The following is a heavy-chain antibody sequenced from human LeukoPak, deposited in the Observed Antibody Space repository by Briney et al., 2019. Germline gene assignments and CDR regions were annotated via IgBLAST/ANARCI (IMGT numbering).Heavy chain of an antibody. D-gene: IGHD4-17*01. CDR2: ISWNSGSI. J-gene: IGHJ5*02. Sequence: PGGSLRLSCAASGFTFDDYAMHWVRQAPGKGLEWVSGISWNSGSIGYADSVKGRFTISRDNAKNSLYLQMNSLRAEDMALYYCAKSHQRDYESIGWFDPWGQGTLVTVSS. V-gene: IGHV3-9*03. CDR1: GFTFDDYA. CDR3: AKSHQRDYESIGWFDP.